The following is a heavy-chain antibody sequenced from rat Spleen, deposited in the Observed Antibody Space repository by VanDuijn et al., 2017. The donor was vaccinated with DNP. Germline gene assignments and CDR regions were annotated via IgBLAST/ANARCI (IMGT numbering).Heavy chain of an antibody. CDR3: ARLGWHGWFAY. CDR1: GFNFNDYW. Sequence: EVKLVESGGGLVQPGRSLKLSCAASGFNFNDYWMGWVRQAPGKGLEWIGEINEDSGTINYTPSLKYKFTISRDNAQNTLYLQMSKLGSEDTAIYYCARLGWHGWFAYWGQGTLVTVSS. J-gene: IGHJ3*01. D-gene: IGHD1-11*01. V-gene: IGHV4-2*01. CDR2: INEDSGTI.